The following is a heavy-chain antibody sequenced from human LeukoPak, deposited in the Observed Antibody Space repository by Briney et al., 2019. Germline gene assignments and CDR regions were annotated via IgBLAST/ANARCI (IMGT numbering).Heavy chain of an antibody. D-gene: IGHD6-19*01. V-gene: IGHV4-59*01. J-gene: IGHJ2*01. Sequence: PSETLSLTCAVYGGSFSGYYWSWIRQPPGKGLEWIGYIYYSGSTNYNPSLKSRVTISVDTSKNQFSLKLSSVTAADTAVYYCARVRSSLRWYFDLWGRGTLVTVSS. CDR3: ARVRSSLRWYFDL. CDR1: GGSFSGYY. CDR2: IYYSGST.